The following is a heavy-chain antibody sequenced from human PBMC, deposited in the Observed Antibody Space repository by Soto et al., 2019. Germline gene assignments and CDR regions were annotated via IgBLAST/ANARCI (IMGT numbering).Heavy chain of an antibody. CDR2: ISSSSSYI. V-gene: IGHV3-21*01. CDR1: GCTSSIYS. CDR3: ARVRWVVVPGSPYYFDY. Sequence: GGARIRSYAATGCTSSIYSINWIRQAPGKGLEWVSSISSSSSYIYYADSVKGRFTISRDNAKNSLYLQMNSLRAEDTAVYYCARVRWVVVPGSPYYFDYWGQGTLVTVSS. D-gene: IGHD2-15*01. J-gene: IGHJ4*02.